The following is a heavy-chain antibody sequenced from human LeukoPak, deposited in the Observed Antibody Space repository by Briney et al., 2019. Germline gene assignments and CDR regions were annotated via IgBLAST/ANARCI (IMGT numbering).Heavy chain of an antibody. CDR1: GGTISGYY. V-gene: IGHV4-4*07. CDR2: MFTSGRA. Sequence: SETLSLTCSVSGGTISGYYWSWIRQPAGKGLEWIGRMFTSGRANYNLSLKSRVTMSVDTSKNQFSLKLNSVTAADTDVYYCARDRNYYDRSGYYYDSSYYMDVWGKGTTVTVSS. D-gene: IGHD3-22*01. CDR3: ARDRNYYDRSGYYYDSSYYMDV. J-gene: IGHJ6*03.